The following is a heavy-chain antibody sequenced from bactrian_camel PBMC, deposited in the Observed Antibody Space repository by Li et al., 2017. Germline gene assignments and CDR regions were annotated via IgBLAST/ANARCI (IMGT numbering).Heavy chain of an antibody. J-gene: IGHJ6*01. CDR1: GFTDKKFC. CDR2: LYTAGT. D-gene: IGHD1*01. CDR3: AARSVGWCPLFEHWLGKRAYTPGGYFAN. V-gene: IGHV3S67*01. Sequence: VQLVESGGSLVQPGGSLRLSCAASGFTDKKFCMGWFRWAPGKEREGVAALYTAGTVYTDSVEGRFAISQDSAKNILYLQMHSLKPEDTAKYYCAARSVGWCPLFEHWLGKRAYTPGGYFANWGQGTQVTVS.